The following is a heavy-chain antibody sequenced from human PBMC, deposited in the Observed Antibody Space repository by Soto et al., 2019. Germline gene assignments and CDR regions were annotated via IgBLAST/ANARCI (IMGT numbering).Heavy chain of an antibody. CDR1: GGSISLERFY. CDR2: VSHTGAT. J-gene: IGHJ4*02. V-gene: IGHV4-61*01. Sequence: QVQLQESGPGLVKPSETLSLTCTVSGGSISLERFYWTWIRQPPGKGLEWIGYVSHTGATNYNPSPPRRVRISVDTSRNQFSLKLGFFTPADPAVYFCAPEFSSAPLNHYDFRGQGTLVSVSA. CDR3: APEFSSAPLNHYDF.